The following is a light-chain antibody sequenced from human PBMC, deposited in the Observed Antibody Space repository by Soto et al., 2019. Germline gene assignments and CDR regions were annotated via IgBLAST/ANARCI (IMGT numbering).Light chain of an antibody. V-gene: IGKV3-20*01. CDR3: QQYGSSPGT. Sequence: EMVMTQSPSILSVSPGESATLSCRASRSVNSNYLAWYQQKPGQAPRLLIYGASSRATGIPDRFGGSGSGTDFTLTISRLEPEDFAVYYCQQYGSSPGTFGQGTKVDIK. CDR2: GAS. CDR1: RSVNSNY. J-gene: IGKJ1*01.